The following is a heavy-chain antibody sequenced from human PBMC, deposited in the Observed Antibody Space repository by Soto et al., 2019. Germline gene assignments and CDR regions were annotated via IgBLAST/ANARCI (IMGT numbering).Heavy chain of an antibody. CDR2: IYYSETT. CDR1: GDAVSSTKYY. Sequence: PSETLSLTCTVCGDAVSSTKYYWSWIRQPPGKGLEWIGYIYYSETTNYNPSLKSRVTLSVDTSKNQFSLQLTSVTAADTAVYFCARDYRGITDAGNFYCFGLDVWGQGTTVTVSS. D-gene: IGHD3-10*01. J-gene: IGHJ6*02. CDR3: ARDYRGITDAGNFYCFGLDV. V-gene: IGHV4-61*01.